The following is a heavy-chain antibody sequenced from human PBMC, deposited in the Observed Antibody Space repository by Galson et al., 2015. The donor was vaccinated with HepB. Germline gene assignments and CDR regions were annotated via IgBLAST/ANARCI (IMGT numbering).Heavy chain of an antibody. J-gene: IGHJ6*03. D-gene: IGHD2-2*01. Sequence: SVKVSCKASGYTFTSYGISWVRQAPGQGLEWMGWISAYNGNTNYAQKLQGRVTMTTDTSTSTAYMELRSLRSDDTAVYYCAREGGYCSSTSCYFYYYYYYMDVWGKGTTVTVSS. V-gene: IGHV1-18*01. CDR1: GYTFTSYG. CDR2: ISAYNGNT. CDR3: AREGGYCSSTSCYFYYYYYYMDV.